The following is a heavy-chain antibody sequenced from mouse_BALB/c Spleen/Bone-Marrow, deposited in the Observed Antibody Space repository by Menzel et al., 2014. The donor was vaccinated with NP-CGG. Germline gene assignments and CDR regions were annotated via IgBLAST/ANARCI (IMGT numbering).Heavy chain of an antibody. J-gene: IGHJ3*01. D-gene: IGHD1-1*01. Sequence: LQQSGASVKISCKATGYTSSSYWIEWVKQRPGHGLEWIGEILPGSGSTYYNEKFKGKATFTADTSSNTAYMQLSSLTSEDSAVYYCARHYYGSSHFAYWGQGTLVTVSA. V-gene: IGHV1-9*01. CDR2: ILPGSGST. CDR1: GYTSSSYW. CDR3: ARHYYGSSHFAY.